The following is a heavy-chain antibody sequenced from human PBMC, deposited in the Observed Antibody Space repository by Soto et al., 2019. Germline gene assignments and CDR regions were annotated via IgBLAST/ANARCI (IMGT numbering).Heavy chain of an antibody. D-gene: IGHD3-22*01. CDR3: AKMCSENYYDPVFS. Sequence: QVQLVESGGGLVQTSGSLRIACVASGFTFSDYYMSWVRQAPGKGLEWVSFISSSGNTIYYADSVKGRFTISRDNAKNSVYLQMNSLRAEDTALYFCAKMCSENYYDPVFSWGQGTLVTVSS. V-gene: IGHV3-11*01. CDR1: GFTFSDYY. J-gene: IGHJ4*02. CDR2: ISSSGNTI.